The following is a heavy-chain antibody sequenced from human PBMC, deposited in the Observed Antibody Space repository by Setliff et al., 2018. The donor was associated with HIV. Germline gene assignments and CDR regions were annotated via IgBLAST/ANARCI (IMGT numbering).Heavy chain of an antibody. V-gene: IGHV4-39*07. CDR3: ARDRSFSGIAVAPTGLGY. CDR2: VSYSGSA. D-gene: IGHD6-19*01. Sequence: SETLSLTCSVSGDSISSGTYYWGWIRQPPGKGLEWIGSVSYSGSAFYNPSLKSRVTISVDTSKNQFSLKLSSVTAADTAVYYCARDRSFSGIAVAPTGLGYWGQGTLVTVSS. J-gene: IGHJ4*02. CDR1: GDSISSGTYY.